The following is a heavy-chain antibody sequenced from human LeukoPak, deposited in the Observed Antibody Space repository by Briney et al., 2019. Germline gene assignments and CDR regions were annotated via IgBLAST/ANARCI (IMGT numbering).Heavy chain of an antibody. D-gene: IGHD1-14*01. CDR1: GASISSYY. V-gene: IGHV4-59*01. CDR3: ARKEPGFTRPIGMG. CDR2: RHYRGTT. J-gene: IGHJ4*02. Sequence: SETLSLTCTVSGASISSYYWSWIRQPPGKGLEWIASRHYRGTTNYNPSLESRVTISVDTSRKQFSLKLSSVTAADTAVYYCARKEPGFTRPIGMGWGQGALVTVSS.